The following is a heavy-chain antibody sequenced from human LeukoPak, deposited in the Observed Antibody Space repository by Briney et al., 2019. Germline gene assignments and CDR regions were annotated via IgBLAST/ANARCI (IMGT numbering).Heavy chain of an antibody. J-gene: IGHJ6*02. D-gene: IGHD2/OR15-2a*01. V-gene: IGHV3-74*01. CDR2: INSDGSTT. CDR1: GFTFSSYW. CDR3: ARVGTTSNFYYYYGMDV. Sequence: GGSLTLSCAASGFTFSSYWMYWVRQAPRKGLVWVSRINSDGSTTSYADSVKGRFTISRDNAKNTLYLQMNSLRAEDTAVYYCARVGTTSNFYYYYGMDVWGQGTTVTVSS.